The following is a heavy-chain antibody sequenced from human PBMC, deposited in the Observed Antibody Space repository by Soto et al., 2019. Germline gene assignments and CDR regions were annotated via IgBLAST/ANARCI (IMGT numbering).Heavy chain of an antibody. CDR2: IIPIFGTA. CDR1: GGTFSSYA. V-gene: IGHV1-69*13. D-gene: IGHD2-2*01. Sequence: RASVKVSCKASGGTFSSYAISWVRQAPGQGLEWMGGIIPIFGTANYAQKFQGRVTITADESTSTAYMELSSLRSEDTAVYYCARDRWDIVVVPVTSYGMDVWGQGTTVTVSS. CDR3: ARDRWDIVVVPVTSYGMDV. J-gene: IGHJ6*02.